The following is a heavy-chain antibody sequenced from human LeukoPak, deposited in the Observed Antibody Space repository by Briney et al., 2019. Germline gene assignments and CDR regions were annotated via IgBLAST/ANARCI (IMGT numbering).Heavy chain of an antibody. CDR2: IYHSGST. J-gene: IGHJ4*02. D-gene: IGHD3-10*01. Sequence: PSETLSLTCTVSGYSISSGYYWGWIRQPPGKGLEWIGSIYHSGSTYYNPSLKSRVTISVDTSKNQFSLKLSSVTATDTAVYYCARVGGDLVYFDYWGQGTLVAVSS. V-gene: IGHV4-38-2*02. CDR1: GYSISSGYY. CDR3: ARVGGDLVYFDY.